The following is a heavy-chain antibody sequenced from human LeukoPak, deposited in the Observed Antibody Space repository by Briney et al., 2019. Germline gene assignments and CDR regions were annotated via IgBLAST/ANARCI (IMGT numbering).Heavy chain of an antibody. CDR1: GFTFSSYG. Sequence: GGSLRLSCAASGFTFSSYGMSWVRQAPGKGLEWVSAISGSGGSTYYADSVKGRFTISRDNSKNTLYLQMNNLRVEDTAVYYCAKAYGDYPSEFDYWGQGTLVTVSS. D-gene: IGHD4-17*01. CDR3: AKAYGDYPSEFDY. V-gene: IGHV3-23*01. J-gene: IGHJ4*02. CDR2: ISGSGGST.